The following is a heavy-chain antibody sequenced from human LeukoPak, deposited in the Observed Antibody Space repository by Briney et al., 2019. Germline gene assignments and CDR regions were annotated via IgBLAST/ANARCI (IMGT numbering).Heavy chain of an antibody. CDR1: GGSISSYY. CDR3: ARDTYYYDSSGYSFFDY. Sequence: SETLPLTCTVSGGSISSYYWSWIRQPAGKGLEWIGRIYTSGSTNYNPSLKSRVTMSVDTSKNQFSLKLSSVTAADTAVYYCARDTYYYDSSGYSFFDYWGQGTLVTVSS. J-gene: IGHJ4*02. V-gene: IGHV4-4*07. D-gene: IGHD3-22*01. CDR2: IYTSGST.